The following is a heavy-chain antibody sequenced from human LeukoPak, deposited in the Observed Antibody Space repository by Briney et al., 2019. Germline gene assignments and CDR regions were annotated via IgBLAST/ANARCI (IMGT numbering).Heavy chain of an antibody. Sequence: SGPTLFKPCAVLTLTVSFCGITRGTRGMCVSWIRQPPGKALEWLARIDWDDDKYYSTSLTTRLTISQDTSQNSVDPTMTKMYPVVTATYYCARSTGTVIDYWGQGTLVTVSS. CDR1: GITRGTRGMC. J-gene: IGHJ4*02. D-gene: IGHD1-1*01. CDR3: ARSTGTVIDY. V-gene: IGHV2-70*11. CDR2: IDWDDDK.